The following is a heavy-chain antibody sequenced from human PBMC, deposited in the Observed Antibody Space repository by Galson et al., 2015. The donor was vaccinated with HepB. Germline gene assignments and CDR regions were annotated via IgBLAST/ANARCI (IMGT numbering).Heavy chain of an antibody. CDR1: GFTFSSYA. J-gene: IGHJ4*02. V-gene: IGHV3-30-3*01. CDR3: ARDVHSEAMDY. Sequence: SLRLSCAASGFTFSSYAMHWVRQAPGKGLEWVAVISYDGSNKYYADSVKGRFTISRDNSKNTLYLQMNSLRAEDTAVYYCARDVHSEAMDYWGQGTLVTVSS. CDR2: ISYDGSNK.